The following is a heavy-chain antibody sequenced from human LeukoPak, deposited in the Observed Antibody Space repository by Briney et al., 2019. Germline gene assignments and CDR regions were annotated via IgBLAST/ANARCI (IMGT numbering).Heavy chain of an antibody. CDR2: ISYSGTT. J-gene: IGHJ5*02. CDR1: GGSINTYY. CDR3: ARDKAHSYGRYFDP. Sequence: SETLSLTCTVSGGSINTYYWSWIRQPPGKGLEWIGHISYSGTTNYNASLKSRVTISVDTSKNQFSLKLRSVTAADTAVYYCARDKAHSYGRYFDPWGQGALVTVSS. V-gene: IGHV4-59*12. D-gene: IGHD5-18*01.